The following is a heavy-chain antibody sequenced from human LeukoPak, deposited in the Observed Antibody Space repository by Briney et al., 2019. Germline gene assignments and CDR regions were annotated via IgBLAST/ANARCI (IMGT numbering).Heavy chain of an antibody. CDR1: GYSISRGYY. V-gene: IGHV4-38-2*01. Sequence: SETLSLTCGVSGYSISRGYYWGWIRQPPGNGLEWIGDIYHTGSTYYNPSLRSRVTISVDTSKNQFFLKLTSVTAADTAVYYCARGLEGYSAGWSRFFEYWGQGTLATVSS. J-gene: IGHJ4*02. CDR3: ARGLEGYSAGWSRFFEY. D-gene: IGHD6-19*01. CDR2: IYHTGST.